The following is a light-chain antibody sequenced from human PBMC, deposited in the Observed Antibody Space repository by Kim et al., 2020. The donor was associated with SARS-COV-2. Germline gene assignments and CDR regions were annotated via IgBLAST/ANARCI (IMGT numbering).Light chain of an antibody. V-gene: IGLV1-44*01. CDR3: AAWDDSLNGVV. CDR1: SSNVGSNA. CDR2: SDR. J-gene: IGLJ2*01. Sequence: GQRGTICSAGSSSNVGSNADNWYHQLPAAAAKSLIYSDRKRPSGVLDRCSGCKSGASAALAISGLQSEDEADYFCAAWDDSLNGVVFGGGTQLTVL.